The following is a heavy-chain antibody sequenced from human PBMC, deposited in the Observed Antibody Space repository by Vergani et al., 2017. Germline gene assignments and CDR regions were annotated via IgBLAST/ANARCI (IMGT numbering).Heavy chain of an antibody. CDR1: GGSISSGDYY. D-gene: IGHD6-13*01. J-gene: IGHJ3*02. CDR2: IYYSGSP. CDR3: ASRTAYSSSWFVARLGYDAFDI. V-gene: IGHV4-30-4*01. Sequence: QVQLQESGPGLVKPSQTLSLTCTVSGGSISSGDYYWSWIRQPPGKGLEWIGYIYYSGSPYYNPSLKSRVTISVDTSKDQFSLKLSSVTAADTAVYYCASRTAYSSSWFVARLGYDAFDIWSQGTMVTVSS.